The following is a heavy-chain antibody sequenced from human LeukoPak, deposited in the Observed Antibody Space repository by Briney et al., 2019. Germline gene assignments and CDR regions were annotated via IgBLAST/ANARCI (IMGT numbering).Heavy chain of an antibody. Sequence: SSETLSLTCTVSGGSISSYYWSWIRQPPGKGLEWIEYIYYSGSTNYNPSLKSRVTISVDRSKNQFSLKLSSVTAADTAVYYCARVTPHVEMATINYYYYYMDVWGKGTTVTVSS. CDR3: ARVTPHVEMATINYYYYYMDV. J-gene: IGHJ6*03. D-gene: IGHD5-24*01. V-gene: IGHV4-59*12. CDR2: IYYSGST. CDR1: GGSISSYY.